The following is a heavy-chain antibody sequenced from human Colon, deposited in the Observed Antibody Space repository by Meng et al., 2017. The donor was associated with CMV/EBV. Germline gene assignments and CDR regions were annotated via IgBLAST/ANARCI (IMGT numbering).Heavy chain of an antibody. CDR2: LSHSSDA. CDR3: ARAPRIFEDSTSSPSYYFDY. CDR1: GFTFSSYS. D-gene: IGHD2-2*01. V-gene: IGHV3-21*06. J-gene: IGHJ4*02. Sequence: GGSLRLSCATSGFTFSSYSLNWVRQAPGKGLEWVSSLSHSSDAYYADSVKGRFTVSRDNAQNSGYLQMNSLTAEDTAVYYCARAPRIFEDSTSSPSYYFDYWGQGTLVTVSS.